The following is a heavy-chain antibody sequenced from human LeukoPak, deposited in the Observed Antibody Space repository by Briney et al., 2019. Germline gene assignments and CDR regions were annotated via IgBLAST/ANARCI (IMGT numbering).Heavy chain of an antibody. CDR2: IYYSGSI. CDR1: GGSISSYY. CDR3: ARGPSQQLVFVYAFDI. D-gene: IGHD6-13*01. V-gene: IGHV4-59*01. J-gene: IGHJ3*02. Sequence: SETLSLTCTVSGGSISSYYWSWIRQPPGKGLEWIGYIYYSGSINYNPSLKSRVTISVDTSKNQFSLKLSSVTAADTAVYYCARGPSQQLVFVYAFDIWGQGTMVTVSS.